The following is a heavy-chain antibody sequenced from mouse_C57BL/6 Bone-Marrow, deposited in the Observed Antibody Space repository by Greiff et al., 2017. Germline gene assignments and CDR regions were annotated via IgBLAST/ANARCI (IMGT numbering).Heavy chain of an antibody. J-gene: IGHJ2*01. D-gene: IGHD2-4*01. CDR3: AKGGYDYLYFDY. CDR2: IHPNSGST. Sequence: VQLQQPGAELVKPGASVKLSCKASGYTFTSYWMHWVKQRPGQGLEWIGMIHPNSGSTNYNEKFKSKATLTVDKSSSTAYMQLSSLTSEDSAVYYCAKGGYDYLYFDYWGQGTTLTVSS. CDR1: GYTFTSYW. V-gene: IGHV1-64*01.